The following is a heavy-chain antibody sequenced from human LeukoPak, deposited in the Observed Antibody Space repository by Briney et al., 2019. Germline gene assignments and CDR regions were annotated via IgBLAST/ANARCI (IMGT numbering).Heavy chain of an antibody. Sequence: GASVTVSCKASGYTFTDYYMHWVRQAPGQGLEWMGWINPNSGGTNYAQKFQGRVTMTRDTSISTAYMELSRLRSDDTAVYYCAGTIFGVVTKTDNWFDPWGQGTLVSVSS. CDR3: AGTIFGVVTKTDNWFDP. J-gene: IGHJ5*02. V-gene: IGHV1-2*02. CDR1: GYTFTDYY. D-gene: IGHD3-3*01. CDR2: INPNSGGT.